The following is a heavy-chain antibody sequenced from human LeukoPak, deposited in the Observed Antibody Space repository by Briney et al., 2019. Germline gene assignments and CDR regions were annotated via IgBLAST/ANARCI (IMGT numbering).Heavy chain of an antibody. CDR2: IWYDGSNK. CDR3: ARGGGITGTPAYDS. V-gene: IGHV3-33*01. D-gene: IGHD1-20*01. Sequence: GGSLRLSCAASGFTFSSYGMHWVRQAPGKGLEGVAVIWYDGSNKYYADSVKGRFTISRDNSKNTLYLQMNSLRAEDTAVYYCARGGGITGTPAYDSWGQGTLVTVSS. CDR1: GFTFSSYG. J-gene: IGHJ4*02.